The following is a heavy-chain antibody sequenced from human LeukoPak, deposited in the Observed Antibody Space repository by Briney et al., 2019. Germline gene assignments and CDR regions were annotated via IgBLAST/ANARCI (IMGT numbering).Heavy chain of an antibody. CDR1: GFTFSSYA. D-gene: IGHD1-26*01. J-gene: IGHJ4*02. CDR3: AKAHQWELPKEYYFDY. Sequence: GGSLRLSCAASGFTFSSYAMSWVRQAPGKGLEWVSAISGSGGSTYYADSVKGRFTISRDNSKNTLYLQMNSLRAEDTAVYYCAKAHQWELPKEYYFDYWVQGTLVTVSS. V-gene: IGHV3-23*01. CDR2: ISGSGGST.